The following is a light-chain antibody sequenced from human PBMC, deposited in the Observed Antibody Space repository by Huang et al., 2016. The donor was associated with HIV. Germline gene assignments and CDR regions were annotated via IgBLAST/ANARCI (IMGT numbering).Light chain of an antibody. J-gene: IGKJ1*01. V-gene: IGKV3-15*01. CDR1: QSVSSN. Sequence: EIVMTQSPASLSVSTGERTTLSCRASQSVSSNIAWYQQKPGRTPRLLIHGASTRATGVPVRFSGSGSGTEFTLTISGLQSEDSAVYYCQQYKTWPQTFGQGTKVEIK. CDR3: QQYKTWPQT. CDR2: GAS.